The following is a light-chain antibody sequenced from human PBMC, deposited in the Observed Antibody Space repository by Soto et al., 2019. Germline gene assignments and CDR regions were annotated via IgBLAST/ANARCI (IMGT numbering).Light chain of an antibody. V-gene: IGKV1-5*01. Sequence: DIQMTQSPSTLSASVGDRVTITCRASQSIGYWLAWYQQKPGEAPNLLIYAASSLETGVPSRFSGSGSGTEFTLSISSLQPDDSASYYCQQYNSYSKTFGQGTKVDIK. CDR2: AAS. CDR3: QQYNSYSKT. CDR1: QSIGYW. J-gene: IGKJ1*01.